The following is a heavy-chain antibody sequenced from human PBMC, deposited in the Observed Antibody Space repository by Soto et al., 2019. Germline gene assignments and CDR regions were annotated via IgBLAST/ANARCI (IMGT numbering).Heavy chain of an antibody. CDR3: ARGDPFFFCPSRYRGGSCQNWLEH. D-gene: IGHD2-15*01. CDR2: IYYSGST. Sequence: ASETLSLTCTVSAGSISSYYWSCIRQPPGKGLEWIGSIYYSGSTNYNPSLRSRVTISVDTSTNQFSLKVRYVTSADTAVYFCARGDPFFFCPSRYRGGSCQNWLEHWGEGTQVSV. J-gene: IGHJ5*02. CDR1: AGSISSYY. V-gene: IGHV4-59*01.